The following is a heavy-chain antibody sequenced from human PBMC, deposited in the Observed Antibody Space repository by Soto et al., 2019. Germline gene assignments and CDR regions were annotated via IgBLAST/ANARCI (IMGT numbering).Heavy chain of an antibody. J-gene: IGHJ6*02. Sequence: QVQLVQSGAEVKKPGASVKVSGKASGYTFTSYDINWVRQATGQGLEWMGWMNPNGGNTGYAQKFQGRVTMTKNTSITTAYMELSSLRSEDTAVYYCARRGYSSSWYYYYYYGMDVWGQGTTVTVSS. V-gene: IGHV1-8*01. CDR2: MNPNGGNT. CDR1: GYTFTSYD. D-gene: IGHD6-13*01. CDR3: ARRGYSSSWYYYYYYGMDV.